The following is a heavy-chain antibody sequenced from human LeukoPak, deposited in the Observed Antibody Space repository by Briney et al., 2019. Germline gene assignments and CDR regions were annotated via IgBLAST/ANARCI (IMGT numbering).Heavy chain of an antibody. CDR3: ARSFYDILIGYYQYFAY. D-gene: IGHD3-9*01. V-gene: IGHV3-66*01. Sequence: TGGSLRLSCVASGLSVSSHYMSWVRQAPGKGLEWVSVIYRDGSSYYAESVKGRFTISRDNSKNTLYIQMNSLRAEDTAVYYCARSFYDILIGYYQYFAYWGQGTLVTVSS. CDR2: IYRDGSS. J-gene: IGHJ4*02. CDR1: GLSVSSHY.